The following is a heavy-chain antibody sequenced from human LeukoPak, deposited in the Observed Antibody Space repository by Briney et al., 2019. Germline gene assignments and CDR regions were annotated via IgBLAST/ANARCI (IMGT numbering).Heavy chain of an antibody. CDR1: GFTFSSYS. D-gene: IGHD5-24*01. V-gene: IGHV3-48*04. Sequence: GGSLRLSCAASGFTFSSYSMNWVRQAPGKGLEWVSYISSSSSTIYYADSVKGRFTISRDNAKNSLYLQMNSLRAEDTAVYYCARDVEMATILPLGYYYYYGMDVWGQGTTVTVSS. CDR3: ARDVEMATILPLGYYYYYGMDV. J-gene: IGHJ6*02. CDR2: ISSSSSTI.